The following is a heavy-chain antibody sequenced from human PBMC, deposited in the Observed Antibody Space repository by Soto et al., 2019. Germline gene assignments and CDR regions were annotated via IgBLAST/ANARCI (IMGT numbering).Heavy chain of an antibody. CDR1: GGSVSNASFY. V-gene: IGHV4-61*03. J-gene: IGHJ2*01. D-gene: IGHD3-22*01. CDR3: VRVLDSSWYADL. CDR2: IFYTGVT. Sequence: QVQLQESGPGLVKPSETLSLTCSVSGGSVSNASFYWTWIRQAPGTGLDYIGYIFYTGVTNYNPSLSSRVTISLDTSKNHFSLKLNSMTAAETAVYYCVRVLDSSWYADLCGRGTLVTVSS.